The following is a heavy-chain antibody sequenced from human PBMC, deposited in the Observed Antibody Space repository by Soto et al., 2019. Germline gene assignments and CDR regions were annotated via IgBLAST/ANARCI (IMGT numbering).Heavy chain of an antibody. CDR1: GGSFSGYY. V-gene: IGHV4-34*01. D-gene: IGHD2-15*01. Sequence: SETLSLTCAVYGGSFSGYYWSWIRQPPGKGLEWIGEINHSGSTNYNPSLKSRVTISVDTSKNQFSLKLSSVTAADTAVYYCARGGVVVVAVIFDYWGQGTLVTVSS. CDR3: ARGGVVVVAVIFDY. CDR2: INHSGST. J-gene: IGHJ4*02.